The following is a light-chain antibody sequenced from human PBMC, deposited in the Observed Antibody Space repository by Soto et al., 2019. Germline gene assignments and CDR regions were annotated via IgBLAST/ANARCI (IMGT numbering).Light chain of an antibody. CDR1: TGAVTSTHY. CDR2: DTN. J-gene: IGLJ2*01. V-gene: IGLV7-46*01. Sequence: QAVVTQEPSLTVSPGGTVTLTCGSSTGAVTSTHYPYWLQQKPGQAPMTLIYDTNNKHSCTPARFSGSLLGGKGALTLSGAQPEDEADYYCLLSFRGPRCVRVILGGGTKLTVL. CDR3: LLSFRGPRCVRVI.